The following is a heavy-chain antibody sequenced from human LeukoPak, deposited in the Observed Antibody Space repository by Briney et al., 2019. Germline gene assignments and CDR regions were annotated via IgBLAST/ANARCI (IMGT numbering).Heavy chain of an antibody. V-gene: IGHV3-23*01. Sequence: GGSLRLSCAASGFTFTSYAMSWIRQAPGKGLEWVSAISGGGEVTYYPSSIKGRFTISRDNPKNTLYLQMNSLRAEDTAIYYCAKPRAMTTGVGRYFDLWGRGTLVTVSS. CDR3: AKPRAMTTGVGRYFDL. J-gene: IGHJ2*01. CDR2: ISGGGEVT. CDR1: GFTFTSYA. D-gene: IGHD1-1*01.